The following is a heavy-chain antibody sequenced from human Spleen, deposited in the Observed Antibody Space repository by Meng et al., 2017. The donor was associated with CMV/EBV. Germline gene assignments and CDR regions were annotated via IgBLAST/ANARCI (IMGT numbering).Heavy chain of an antibody. Sequence: TFTGYDMHWGRQAPGQGLEWMGLINPNSGATNSAQKFQGRVTMTKDTSISTAYMELSRLRSDDTAVYYCARTCSSTSCDYYYYGMDVWGQGTTVTVSS. D-gene: IGHD2-2*01. CDR3: ARTCSSTSCDYYYYGMDV. J-gene: IGHJ6*02. CDR1: TFTGYD. CDR2: INPNSGAT. V-gene: IGHV1-2*02.